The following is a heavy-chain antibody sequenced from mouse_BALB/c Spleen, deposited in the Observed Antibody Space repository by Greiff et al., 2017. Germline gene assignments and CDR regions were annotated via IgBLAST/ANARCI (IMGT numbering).Heavy chain of an antibody. V-gene: IGHV5-12-2*01. J-gene: IGHJ4*01. CDR1: GFTFSSYT. CDR2: ISNGGGST. CDR3: ARPVYGNFAMDY. Sequence: EVKVVESGGGLVQPGGSLKLSCAASGFTFSSYTMSWVRQTPEKRLEWVAYISNGGGSTYYPDTVKGRFTISRDNAKNTLYLQMSSLKSEDTAMYYCARPVYGNFAMDYWGQGTSVTVSS. D-gene: IGHD2-1*01.